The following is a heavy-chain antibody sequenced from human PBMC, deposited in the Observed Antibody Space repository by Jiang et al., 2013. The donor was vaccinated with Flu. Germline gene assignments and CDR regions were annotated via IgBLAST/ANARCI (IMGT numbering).Heavy chain of an antibody. CDR3: ARQDGYSSGWYSRGHFDY. CDR2: VYFSGST. CDR1: GGSISSTDHY. J-gene: IGHJ4*02. Sequence: GPGLVKPSETLSLTWGGGGTVSGGSISSTDHYWGWIRQPPGKGLEWIGSVYFSGSTYYNPSLESRVTISIDTSKNQFSLKLSSVTAADTAAFFCARQDGYSSGWYSRGHFDYWGRGTLVTVSS. V-gene: IGHV4-39*01. D-gene: IGHD6-13*01.